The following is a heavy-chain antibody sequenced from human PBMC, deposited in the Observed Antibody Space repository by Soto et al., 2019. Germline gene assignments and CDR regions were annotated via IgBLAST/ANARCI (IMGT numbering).Heavy chain of an antibody. CDR2: INHSGST. J-gene: IGHJ6*02. CDR1: GGSFSCYY. CDR3: ARGRAIGSSYGAYYYYGMDV. Sequence: SETLSLTCAVYGGSFSCYYWSWIRQPPGKGLEWIGEINHSGSTNYNPSLKSRVTISVDTSKNQFSLKLSSVTAADTAVYYCARGRAIGSSYGAYYYYGMDVWGQGTTVTVSS. V-gene: IGHV4-34*01. D-gene: IGHD6-13*01.